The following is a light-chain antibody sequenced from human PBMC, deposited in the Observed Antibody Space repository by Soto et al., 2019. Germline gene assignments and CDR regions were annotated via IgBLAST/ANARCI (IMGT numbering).Light chain of an antibody. CDR1: QSVSSN. J-gene: IGKJ1*01. CDR2: GAS. CDR3: QQYHNWLT. V-gene: IGKV3-15*01. Sequence: EIVMTQSPATLSVSPGERATLSCRASQSVSSNLAWYQQKPGQAPRLLIYGASTRATGVPTRFSGRGSGTEFTLTVSSLQSEDFAVYYCQQYHNWLTFGQGTKVEIK.